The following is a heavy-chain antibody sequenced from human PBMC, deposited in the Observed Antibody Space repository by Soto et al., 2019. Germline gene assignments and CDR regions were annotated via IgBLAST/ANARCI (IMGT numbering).Heavy chain of an antibody. V-gene: IGHV4-59*01. Sequence: SETLSLTCTASGGSISSYYWSWIRQPPGKGLEWIGYIYYSGSTNYNPSLKSRVTISVDTSKNQFSLKLSSVTAADTAAYYCARDVSSWFGEPNWFDPWGQGTLVTVS. D-gene: IGHD3-10*01. CDR2: IYYSGST. CDR1: GGSISSYY. J-gene: IGHJ5*02. CDR3: ARDVSSWFGEPNWFDP.